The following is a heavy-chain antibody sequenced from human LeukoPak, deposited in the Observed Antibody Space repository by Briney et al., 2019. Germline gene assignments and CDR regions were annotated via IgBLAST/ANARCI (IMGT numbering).Heavy chain of an antibody. D-gene: IGHD3-22*01. J-gene: IGHJ3*02. Sequence: NPSETLSLTCAVYGGSFSGYYWSWIRQPPGKGLEWIGEINHSGSTNYNPSLKSRVTISVDTSKNQFSLKLSSVTAADTAVYYCARLTYYYDSSGYYATSDAFDIWGQGTMVTVSS. V-gene: IGHV4-34*01. CDR2: INHSGST. CDR1: GGSFSGYY. CDR3: ARLTYYYDSSGYYATSDAFDI.